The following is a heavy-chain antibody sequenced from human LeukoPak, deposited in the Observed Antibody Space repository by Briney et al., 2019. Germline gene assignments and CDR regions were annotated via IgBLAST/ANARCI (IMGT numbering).Heavy chain of an antibody. D-gene: IGHD2-15*01. CDR1: GFTFSDYY. V-gene: IGHV3-11*06. J-gene: IGHJ3*02. Sequence: GGPLRLSCAASGFTFSDYYMSWIRQAPGKGREWVSYISSSSSYTNYADSVKGRFTISRDNAKNSLYLQMNSLRAEDTAVYYCARDPGYCSGGSCQASFDIWGQGTMVTVSS. CDR2: ISSSSSYT. CDR3: ARDPGYCSGGSCQASFDI.